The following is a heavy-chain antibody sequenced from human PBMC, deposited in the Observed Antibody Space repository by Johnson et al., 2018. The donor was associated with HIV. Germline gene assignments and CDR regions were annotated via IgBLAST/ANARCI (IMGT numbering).Heavy chain of an antibody. J-gene: IGHJ3*02. CDR2: ISYDGSNK. Sequence: QVQLVESGGGVVQPGRSLRLSCAASGFTFSSYAMHWVRPAPGKGLVWVAVISYDGSNKYYAYSVKGRFTTSRDTSKNTLYLQMNSLRAEDTEVYYCARSLPDPHPEWELRAVYAFDIWGQGTMVTVSS. D-gene: IGHD1-26*01. V-gene: IGHV3-30-3*01. CDR3: ARSLPDPHPEWELRAVYAFDI. CDR1: GFTFSSYA.